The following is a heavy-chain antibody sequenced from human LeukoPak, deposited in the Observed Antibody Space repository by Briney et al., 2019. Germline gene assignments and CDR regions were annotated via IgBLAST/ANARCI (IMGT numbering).Heavy chain of an antibody. CDR3: VIGYIYGHGVFDN. CDR1: GYTFTSYA. CDR2: ISPFNGAT. V-gene: IGHV1-18*01. Sequence: AASVKVSCKASGYTFTSYAMNWVRQAPGQGLEWLGWISPFNGATNYAQKFQGTLTMTTDTSTSTAYLDLRSLRSDDTAVYYCVIGYIYGHGVFDNWGQGTLVIVSS. D-gene: IGHD3-9*01. J-gene: IGHJ4*02.